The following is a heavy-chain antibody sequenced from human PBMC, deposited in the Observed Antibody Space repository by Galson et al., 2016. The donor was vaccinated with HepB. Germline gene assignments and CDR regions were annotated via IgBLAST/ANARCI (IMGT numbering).Heavy chain of an antibody. CDR2: XSGYNGXT. CDR3: ARASSYTYGGRLDP. V-gene: IGHV1-18*01. CDR1: GYIFTSXX. D-gene: IGHD5-18*01. Sequence: SVKVSCKASGYIFTSXXINXXRRAXXQGLXXIGXXSGYNGXTAXXHKXXGRVTMTSDTSTTTAYLEVGDLSSDDTAIYYCARASSYTYGGRLDPWGQGTLXTVSS. J-gene: IGHJ5*02.